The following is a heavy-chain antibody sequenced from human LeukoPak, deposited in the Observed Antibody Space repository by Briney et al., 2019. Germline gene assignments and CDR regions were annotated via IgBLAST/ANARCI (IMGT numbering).Heavy chain of an antibody. CDR2: ISAYNGNT. J-gene: IGHJ3*02. D-gene: IGHD3-22*01. CDR1: GYTFTSYG. CDR3: ARTERITMIVVVHPHGAFDI. V-gene: IGHV1-18*01. Sequence: GASVKVSCKASGYTFTSYGISWVRQAPGQGLEWMGWISAYNGNTNYAQKLQGRVTMTTDTSTSTAYMELRSLRSDDTAVYYCARTERITMIVVVHPHGAFDIWGQGTMVTVSS.